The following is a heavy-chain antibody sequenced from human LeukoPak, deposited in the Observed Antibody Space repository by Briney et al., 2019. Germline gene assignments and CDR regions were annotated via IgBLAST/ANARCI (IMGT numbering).Heavy chain of an antibody. J-gene: IGHJ4*02. CDR1: GGSISSGSYY. CDR3: ARGYSYALSTDPYYYFDY. CDR2: IYTSGST. Sequence: SETLSFTCTVSGGSISSGSYYWSWIRQPAGKGLEWIGRIYTSGSTNYNPSLKSRVTISVDTSKNQFSLKLSSVTAADTAVYYCARGYSYALSTDPYYYFDYWGQGTLVTVSS. V-gene: IGHV4-61*02. D-gene: IGHD5-18*01.